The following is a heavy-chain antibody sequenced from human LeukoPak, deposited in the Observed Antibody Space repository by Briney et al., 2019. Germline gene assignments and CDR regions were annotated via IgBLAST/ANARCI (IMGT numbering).Heavy chain of an antibody. CDR1: GFTFSDYS. V-gene: IGHV3-11*01. J-gene: IGHJ4*02. CDR3: AKAIPAAPELDY. Sequence: AGGSLRLSCAASGFTFSDYSMSWIRQAPGKGLEWVSYISTSSSTISFADSVKGRFTISRDNAKSSLYLQMNSLRAEDTAVYYCAKAIPAAPELDYWGQGTLVTVSS. D-gene: IGHD2-2*01. CDR2: ISTSSSTI.